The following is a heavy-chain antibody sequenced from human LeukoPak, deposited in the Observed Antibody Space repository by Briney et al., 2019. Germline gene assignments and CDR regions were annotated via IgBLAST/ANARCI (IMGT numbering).Heavy chain of an antibody. V-gene: IGHV3-30*04. CDR2: ISYDGSNK. D-gene: IGHD3-22*01. J-gene: IGHJ4*02. CDR1: GFTFSSYA. CDR3: AWVHHSSGYDDY. Sequence: GRSLRLSCAASGFTFSSYAMHWVRQAPGKGLEWVAVISYDGSNKYYADSVKGRFTISRDNSKNTLYLQMNSLRAEGTAVYYCAWVHHSSGYDDYWGQGTLVTVSS.